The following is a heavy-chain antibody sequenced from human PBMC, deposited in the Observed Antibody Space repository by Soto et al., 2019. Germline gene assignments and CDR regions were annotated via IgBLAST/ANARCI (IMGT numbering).Heavy chain of an antibody. CDR2: IWYDGSNK. CDR3: ARDMAYDFWSGYSYGMDV. CDR1: GFTFSSYG. V-gene: IGHV3-33*01. Sequence: PGGSLRLSCAASGFTFSSYGMHWVRQAPGKGLEWVAVIWYDGSNKYYADSVKGRFTISRDNSKNTLYLQMNSLRAEDTAVYYCARDMAYDFWSGYSYGMDVWGQGTTVTVSS. J-gene: IGHJ6*02. D-gene: IGHD3-3*01.